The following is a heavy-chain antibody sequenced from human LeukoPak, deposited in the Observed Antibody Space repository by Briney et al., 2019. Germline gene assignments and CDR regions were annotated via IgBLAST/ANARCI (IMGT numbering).Heavy chain of an antibody. CDR1: GFTFSSYG. CDR3: ARDPQQLARYFDY. V-gene: IGHV3-33*08. J-gene: IGHJ4*02. Sequence: PGGSLRLSCAASGFTFSSYGMHWVRQAPGKGLEWVAVIWYDGSNKYYADSVKGRFTIPRDNSKNTLYLQMNSLRAEDTAVYYCARDPQQLARYFDYWGQGTLVTVSS. D-gene: IGHD6-13*01. CDR2: IWYDGSNK.